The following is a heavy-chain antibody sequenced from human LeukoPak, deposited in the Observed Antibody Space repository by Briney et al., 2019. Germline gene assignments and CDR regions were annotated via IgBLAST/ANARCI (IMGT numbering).Heavy chain of an antibody. Sequence: PGGSLRLSCAASGFTVSSNYMHWVRQAPGKGLEWVSVIYSGGRTYYAESVKGRFTISRDSSTNTLFLQMSSLRAEDTAIYYCARDLVVAGLVPWDQGTLVLVSS. J-gene: IGHJ5*02. CDR1: GFTVSSNY. CDR3: ARDLVVAGLVP. V-gene: IGHV3-66*01. D-gene: IGHD3-22*01. CDR2: IYSGGRT.